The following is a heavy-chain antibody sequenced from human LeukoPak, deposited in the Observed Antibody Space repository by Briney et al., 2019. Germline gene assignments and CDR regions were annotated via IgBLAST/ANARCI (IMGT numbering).Heavy chain of an antibody. CDR2: INPNSGGT. J-gene: IGHJ5*02. Sequence: VASVKVSCKASGYTFTGYYMHWVRQAPGQGLEWMGWINPNSGGTNYAQKFQGRVTITRDTSISTAYMELSRLRSDDTAVYYCARENFGYCSSTSCPTWFDPWGQGTLVTVSS. CDR1: GYTFTGYY. V-gene: IGHV1-2*02. D-gene: IGHD2-2*01. CDR3: ARENFGYCSSTSCPTWFDP.